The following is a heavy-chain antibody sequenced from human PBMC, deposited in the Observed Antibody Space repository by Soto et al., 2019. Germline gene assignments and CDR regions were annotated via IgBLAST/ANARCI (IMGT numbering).Heavy chain of an antibody. J-gene: IGHJ6*02. Sequence: QVQLVESGGGVVQPGRSLRLSCAASGFTFSSYGMHWVRQAPGKGLEWVAVIWYDGSNKYYADSVKGQFTISRDNSKNTLYLQMNSQRAEDTAVYYCARDLGGMIGDYYYYGMDVWGQGTTVTVSS. CDR2: IWYDGSNK. CDR1: GFTFSSYG. V-gene: IGHV3-33*01. D-gene: IGHD3-22*01. CDR3: ARDLGGMIGDYYYYGMDV.